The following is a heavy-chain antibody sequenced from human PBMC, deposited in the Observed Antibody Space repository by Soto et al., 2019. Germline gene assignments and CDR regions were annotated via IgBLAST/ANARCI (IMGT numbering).Heavy chain of an antibody. J-gene: IGHJ3*02. CDR2: IYYSGST. CDR1: GGSISSYY. D-gene: IGHD4-17*01. Sequence: QVQLQESGPGLVKPSETLSLTCTVSGGSISSYYWSWIRQPPGKGLEWIGYIYYSGSTNYNPSLKSRVTISVDTSKNQFSLKLSSVTAADTAVYYCARGALYGYYFTPNDAFDIWGQGTMVTVSS. CDR3: ARGALYGYYFTPNDAFDI. V-gene: IGHV4-59*01.